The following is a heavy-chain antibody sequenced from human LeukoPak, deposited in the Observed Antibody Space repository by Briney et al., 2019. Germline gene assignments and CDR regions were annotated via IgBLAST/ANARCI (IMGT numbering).Heavy chain of an antibody. J-gene: IGHJ4*02. V-gene: IGHV3-23*01. D-gene: IGHD2-2*01. CDR2: ISRMGVTT. Sequence: GGSLRLSCAVPGFTLNSNAMCWVRQAPGKGLEWVSGISRMGVTTYYADSVKGRFTIYRDTSKNTLYLQMNTLRPEDTAVYYCAKEEVPNDYWGQGTLVTVSS. CDR3: AKEEVPNDY. CDR1: GFTLNSNA.